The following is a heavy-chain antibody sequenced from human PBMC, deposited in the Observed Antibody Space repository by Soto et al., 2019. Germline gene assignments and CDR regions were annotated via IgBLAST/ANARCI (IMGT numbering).Heavy chain of an antibody. CDR2: IKGDGSSA. D-gene: IGHD3-3*01. CDR1: GFTFSSYW. J-gene: IGHJ4*02. V-gene: IGHV3-74*01. Sequence: EVHLVESGGGLVQPGGSLRLSCAASGFTFSSYWIHWVRQVPGKGLVWVSRIKGDGSSASYADSVKGRFTISRDNAKNTLYLQMNSLRAEDTAVFYCARGAFGAYYFDHWGQGTPVTVSS. CDR3: ARGAFGAYYFDH.